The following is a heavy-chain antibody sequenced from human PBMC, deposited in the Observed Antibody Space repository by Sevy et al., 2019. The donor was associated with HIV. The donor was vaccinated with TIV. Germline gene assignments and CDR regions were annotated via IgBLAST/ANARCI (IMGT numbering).Heavy chain of an antibody. CDR3: AREQLWTYGRPYYYYGMDV. CDR1: GFTFSDYY. J-gene: IGHJ6*02. V-gene: IGHV3-11*01. CDR2: ISSSGSTI. D-gene: IGHD5-18*01. Sequence: GGSLRLSCAASGFTFSDYYMSWIRQAPGKGLEWVSYISSSGSTIYYADSVKGRFTISRDNAKNSLYLQMNSLRAEDTAVYYCAREQLWTYGRPYYYYGMDVWGQGTTVTVSS.